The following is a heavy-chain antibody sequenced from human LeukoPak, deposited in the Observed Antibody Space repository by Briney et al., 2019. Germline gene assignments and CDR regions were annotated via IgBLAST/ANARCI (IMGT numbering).Heavy chain of an antibody. Sequence: GGSLRLSCAASGFTFGTHAMSWVRQAPGQGLEWLLSLSGSANSTYQSDSAKGRFTISRDNSRNTLFLQMNSLRVEDTAIYYCVKNNWDWSAFDYWGQGTLVTVSS. CDR3: VKNNWDWSAFDY. D-gene: IGHD3/OR15-3a*01. V-gene: IGHV3-23*01. CDR1: GFTFGTHA. J-gene: IGHJ4*02. CDR2: LSGSANST.